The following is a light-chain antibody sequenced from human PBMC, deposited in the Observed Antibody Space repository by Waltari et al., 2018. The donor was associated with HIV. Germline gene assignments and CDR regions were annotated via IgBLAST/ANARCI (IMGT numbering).Light chain of an antibody. CDR1: QGVSSA. Sequence: AILLTQSPSSLSASVGDRITIPCRASQGVSSALAWYQQKSRKPPKLLIYNVSSLKRGVPSRFSGSGSGTDFTLTITSLQPEDFATYYCQQFNSYPLTFGGGTRVEIK. CDR2: NVS. J-gene: IGKJ4*01. V-gene: IGKV1-13*02. CDR3: QQFNSYPLT.